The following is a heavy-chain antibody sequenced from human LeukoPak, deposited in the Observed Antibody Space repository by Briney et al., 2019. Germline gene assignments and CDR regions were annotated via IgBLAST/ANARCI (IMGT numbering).Heavy chain of an antibody. CDR1: GFTFSSYA. D-gene: IGHD3-10*01. Sequence: GGSVRLSCAASGFTFSSYAMSWARQAPGKGLEWVSGISASGGSTYYADSVEGRFTISRDNSKSTLYLQVNSLRAEDTALYYCAKVAFGSGVGYYYGMDVWGPGTTGPVSS. CDR2: ISASGGST. J-gene: IGHJ6*02. V-gene: IGHV3-23*01. CDR3: AKVAFGSGVGYYYGMDV.